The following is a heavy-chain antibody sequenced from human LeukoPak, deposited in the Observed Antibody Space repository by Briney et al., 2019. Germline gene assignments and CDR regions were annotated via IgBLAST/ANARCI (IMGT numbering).Heavy chain of an antibody. CDR2: ISGSGGST. Sequence: GGSLRLSCAASGFTFSSYGMSWVRQAPGKGLEWVSAISGSGGSTYYADSVKGRFTISRDNSKNTLYLQMNSLRAEDTAVYYCAKVETYYYDSSGYYYFDYWGQGTLVTVSS. CDR3: AKVETYYYDSSGYYYFDY. D-gene: IGHD3-22*01. CDR1: GFTFSSYG. J-gene: IGHJ4*02. V-gene: IGHV3-23*01.